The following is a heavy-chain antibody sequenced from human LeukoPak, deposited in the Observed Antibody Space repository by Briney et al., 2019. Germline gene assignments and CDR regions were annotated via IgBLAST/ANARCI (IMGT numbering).Heavy chain of an antibody. Sequence: PGGSLRLSCTTSGFTFGDYAMNWVRQAPWRGLEWVSGLSGSGAATFYADSVKGRFTISRDNSNNTLYLRLNSLRAEDTAIYFCAKDRWYDGESGYFDHWGRGTLVTVSS. CDR1: GFTFGDYA. CDR3: AKDRWYDGESGYFDH. D-gene: IGHD3-10*01. J-gene: IGHJ4*02. V-gene: IGHV3-23*01. CDR2: LSGSGAAT.